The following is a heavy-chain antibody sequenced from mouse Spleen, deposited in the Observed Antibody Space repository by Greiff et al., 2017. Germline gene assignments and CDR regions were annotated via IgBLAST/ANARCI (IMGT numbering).Heavy chain of an antibody. CDR2: IYPGNVNT. Sequence: QVQLQQSGPELVKPGASVRISCKASGYTFTSYYIHWVKQRPGQGLEWIGWIYPGNVNTKYNEKFKGKATLTADKSSSTAYMQLSSLTSEDSAVYFCARQMTYYGSSSWFAYWGQGTLVTVSA. CDR1: GYTFTSYY. CDR3: ARQMTYYGSSSWFAY. J-gene: IGHJ3*01. D-gene: IGHD1-1*01. V-gene: IGHV1S56*01.